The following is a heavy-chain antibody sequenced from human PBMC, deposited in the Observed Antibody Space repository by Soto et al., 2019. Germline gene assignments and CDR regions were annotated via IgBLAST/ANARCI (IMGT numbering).Heavy chain of an antibody. J-gene: IGHJ4*02. CDR1: GGSFSGYY. CDR2: INHSRST. Sequence: SETLSLTCAVYGGSFSGYYWSWFRQPPGKGLEWIGEINHSRSTNYNPSLKSRVTISVDTSNNQFSLKLSSVTAADTAVYYCARHFSVDYFDYWGQGALVTV. CDR3: ARHFSVDYFDY. V-gene: IGHV4-34*01.